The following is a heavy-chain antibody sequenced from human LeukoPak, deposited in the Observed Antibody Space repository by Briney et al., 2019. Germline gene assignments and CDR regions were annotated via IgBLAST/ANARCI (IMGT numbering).Heavy chain of an antibody. V-gene: IGHV4-4*07. D-gene: IGHD6-13*01. CDR1: GGSISSYY. CDR3: ARHRIAAAGRSRPFDY. J-gene: IGHJ4*02. Sequence: SETLSLTCTVSGGSISSYYWSWIRQPAGKGLEWIGRIYTSGSTNYNPSLKSRVTMSVDTSKNQFSLKLSSVTAADTAVYYCARHRIAAAGRSRPFDYWGQGTLVTVSS. CDR2: IYTSGST.